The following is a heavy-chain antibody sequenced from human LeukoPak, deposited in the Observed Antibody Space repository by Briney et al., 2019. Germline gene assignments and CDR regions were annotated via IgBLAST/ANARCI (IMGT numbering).Heavy chain of an antibody. V-gene: IGHV3-15*01. Sequence: GGSLRLSCAASGFTFGDYAMSWFRQAPGKGLEWVGRIKSKTDGGTTDYAAPVKGRFTISRDDSKNSLYLQMNSLKTEDTAVYYCTTTGIVVTNYYYGMDVWGQGTTVTVSS. CDR2: IKSKTDGGTT. CDR3: TTTGIVVTNYYYGMDV. J-gene: IGHJ6*02. CDR1: GFTFGDYA. D-gene: IGHD2-15*01.